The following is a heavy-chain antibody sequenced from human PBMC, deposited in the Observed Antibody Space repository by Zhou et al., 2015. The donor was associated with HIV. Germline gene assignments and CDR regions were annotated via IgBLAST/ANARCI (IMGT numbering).Heavy chain of an antibody. CDR3: ARLPTIFDAFDM. J-gene: IGHJ3*02. CDR1: GFTVASSY. D-gene: IGHD3-3*01. Sequence: EVQLVETGGGLIQPGGSLRLTCAASGFTVASSYMGWVRQAPGKGLQWVSVIYNDGSRFYADSVKGRFTISRDNSKNTLYLQMNSLRAEDTAVYYCARLPTIFDAFDMWGQGTMVTVSS. V-gene: IGHV3-53*02. CDR2: IYNDGSR.